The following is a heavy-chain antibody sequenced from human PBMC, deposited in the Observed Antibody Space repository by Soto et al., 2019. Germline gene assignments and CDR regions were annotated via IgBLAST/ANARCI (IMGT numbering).Heavy chain of an antibody. CDR2: ISGSGGST. CDR3: AKGVEPATAGGYYYGMDV. CDR1: GFTFSSYA. J-gene: IGHJ6*02. Sequence: GGSLRLSCAASGFTFSSYAMSWVRQAPGKGLEWVSAISGSGGSTYYADSVKGRFTISRDNSKNTLYLQMNSLRAEDTAVYYCAKGVEPATAGGYYYGMDVWGQGTTVTVSS. V-gene: IGHV3-23*01. D-gene: IGHD1-26*01.